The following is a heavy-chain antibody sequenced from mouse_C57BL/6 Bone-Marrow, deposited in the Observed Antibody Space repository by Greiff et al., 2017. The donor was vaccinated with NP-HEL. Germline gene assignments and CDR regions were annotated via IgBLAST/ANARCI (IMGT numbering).Heavy chain of an antibody. J-gene: IGHJ4*01. Sequence: QVQLQQPGAELVKPGASVKLSCKASGYTFTSYWMQWVKQRPGQGLEWIGEIDPSDSSTNYNQKFKGKATLTVDTSSSTAYMQLSSLTSEDSAVYYCARCSYSGAMDYWGQGTSVTVSS. D-gene: IGHD2-12*01. CDR2: IDPSDSST. V-gene: IGHV1-50*01. CDR1: GYTFTSYW. CDR3: ARCSYSGAMDY.